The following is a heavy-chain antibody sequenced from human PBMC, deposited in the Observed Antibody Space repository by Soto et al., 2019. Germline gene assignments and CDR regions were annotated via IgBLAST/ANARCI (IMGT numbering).Heavy chain of an antibody. CDR2: ISAFNGNT. CDR1: GYSFTNYG. CDR3: ARDRGVAPPVAGNTHYYYYMDV. Sequence: QDQLVQSGAEVKKPGASVTVSCKASGYSFTNYGVNWVRQAPGQGLEWMGWISAFNGNTHYAQNLQGRVTMTTDASTSTAYMELRSLRSDDTAVYYCARDRGVAPPVAGNTHYYYYMDVWGKGTTVTVSS. J-gene: IGHJ6*03. D-gene: IGHD6-19*01. V-gene: IGHV1-18*01.